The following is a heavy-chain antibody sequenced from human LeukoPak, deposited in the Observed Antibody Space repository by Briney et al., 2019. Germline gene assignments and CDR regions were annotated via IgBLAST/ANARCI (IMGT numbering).Heavy chain of an antibody. J-gene: IGHJ4*02. CDR3: ARDQTEVAAPFDY. V-gene: IGHV3-21*01. CDR2: ISSSSSYI. CDR1: GFTFSSYN. D-gene: IGHD6-25*01. Sequence: GGSLRLSCAASGFTFSSYNMNWVRQAPGKGLEWVSSISSSSSYIYYADSVKGRFTISRDNAKNSLYLQMNSLRAEDTAVYYCARDQTEVAAPFDYWGQGTLVTVSS.